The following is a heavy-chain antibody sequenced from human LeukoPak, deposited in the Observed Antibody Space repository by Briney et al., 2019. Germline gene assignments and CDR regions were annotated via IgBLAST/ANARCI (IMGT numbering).Heavy chain of an antibody. V-gene: IGHV3-66*02. CDR3: ARDPGHYYDSSGFDY. D-gene: IGHD3-22*01. Sequence: PGGSLRLSCAASGFTVSSNYMSWVRQAPGKGLEWVSVIYSGGSTYYADSVKGRFTISRDNSKNTLYLQMNSLRAEDTAVYYCARDPGHYYDSSGFDYWGQGTLVTVSS. J-gene: IGHJ4*02. CDR2: IYSGGST. CDR1: GFTVSSNY.